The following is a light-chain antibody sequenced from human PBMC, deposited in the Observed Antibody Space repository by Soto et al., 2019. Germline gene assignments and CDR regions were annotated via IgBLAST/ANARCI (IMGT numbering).Light chain of an antibody. J-gene: IGLJ1*01. CDR3: SSDTGTSTYV. CDR1: SSDVGGYKY. CDR2: DVS. Sequence: QSVLTQPASVSGSPGQSIAISCTGTSSDVGGYKYVSWYQQHPGKAPKLVIYDVSNRPSGVSDRFSGSKSGNTASLTISGLQAEDEGDFYCSSDTGTSTYVCGTGTKVTVL. V-gene: IGLV2-14*01.